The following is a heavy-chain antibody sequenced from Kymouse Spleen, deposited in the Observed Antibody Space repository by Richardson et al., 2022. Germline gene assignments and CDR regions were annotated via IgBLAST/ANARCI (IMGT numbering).Heavy chain of an antibody. J-gene: IGHJ5*02. V-gene: IGHV3-21*03. CDR2: ISSSSSYI. CDR1: GFTFSSYS. Sequence: EVQLVESGGGLVKPGGSLRLSCAASGFTFSSYSMNWVRQAPGKGLEWVSSISSSSSYIYYADSVKGRFTISRDNAKNSLYLQMNSLRAEDTAVYYCARERGSGSYSPFDPWGQGTLVTVSS. D-gene: IGHD3-10*01. CDR3: ARERGSGSYSPFDP.